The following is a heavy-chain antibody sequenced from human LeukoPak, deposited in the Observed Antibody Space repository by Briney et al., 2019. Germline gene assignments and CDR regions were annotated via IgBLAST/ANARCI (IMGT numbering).Heavy chain of an antibody. CDR3: ARASTTMTPFSSRPSGAFDI. D-gene: IGHD3-22*01. J-gene: IGHJ3*02. Sequence: PSQTLSLTCAVSGGSISSGGYSWSWIRQPPGKGLEWIGYIYHSGSTYYNPSLKSRVTISVDRSKNQFSLKLSSVTAADTAVYYCARASTTMTPFSSRPSGAFDIWGQGTMVTVSS. CDR1: GGSISSGGYS. V-gene: IGHV4-30-2*01. CDR2: IYHSGST.